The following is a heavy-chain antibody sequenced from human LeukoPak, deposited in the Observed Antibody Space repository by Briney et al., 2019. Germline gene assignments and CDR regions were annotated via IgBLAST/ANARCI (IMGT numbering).Heavy chain of an antibody. J-gene: IGHJ4*02. D-gene: IGHD1-26*01. CDR2: IRYDGSNK. V-gene: IGHV3-30*02. CDR3: APSGVGATTFIDY. CDR1: GFTFSSYG. Sequence: PGGSLRPSCAASGFTFSSYGMHWVRQAPGKGLEWVAFIRYDGSNKYYADSVKGRFTISRDNSKNTLYLQMNSLRAEDTAVYYCAPSGVGATTFIDYWGQGTLVTASS.